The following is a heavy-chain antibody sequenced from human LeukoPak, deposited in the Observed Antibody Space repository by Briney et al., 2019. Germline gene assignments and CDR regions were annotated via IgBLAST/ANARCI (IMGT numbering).Heavy chain of an antibody. J-gene: IGHJ4*02. D-gene: IGHD3-22*01. V-gene: IGHV1-2*02. CDR1: GYIFTGYF. CDR2: INPNSGGT. CDR3: ARDERYDSSGYPFDY. Sequence: GASVKVSCKASGYIFTGYFMHWVRQAPGQGLEWVGWINPNSGGTNYAQKFQGRVTMTRDTSISTAYMELSRLRSDDTAVYFCARDERYDSSGYPFDYWGQGTLVTVSS.